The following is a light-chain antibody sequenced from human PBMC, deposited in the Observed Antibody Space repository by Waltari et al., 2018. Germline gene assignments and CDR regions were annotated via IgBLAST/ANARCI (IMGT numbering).Light chain of an antibody. CDR2: KAS. Sequence: DIQMTQSPSTLSASVGDRVTITCRASQSISNWLAWYQQKPGKAPKLLIYKASTLESGFPSRFSGSGSGTEFTLTISSLQPDDFATYYSQQYNSYSLLTFGGGTKVEIK. CDR3: QQYNSYSLLT. V-gene: IGKV1-5*03. J-gene: IGKJ4*01. CDR1: QSISNW.